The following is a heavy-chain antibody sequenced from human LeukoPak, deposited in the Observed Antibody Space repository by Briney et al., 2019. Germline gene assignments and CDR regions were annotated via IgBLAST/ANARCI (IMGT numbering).Heavy chain of an antibody. D-gene: IGHD5-12*01. CDR3: ARERYSGYDWNPFDY. CDR2: IKQDGGQK. J-gene: IGHJ4*02. CDR1: GFTFSNYW. V-gene: IGHV3-7*01. Sequence: GGSLRLSCAVSGFTFSNYWMSWVRQAPGKGLEWVANIKQDGGQKYYVDSVKGRFTISRDNAKNSLYLQMNSLRAEDTAVYYCARERYSGYDWNPFDYWGQGTLVTVSS.